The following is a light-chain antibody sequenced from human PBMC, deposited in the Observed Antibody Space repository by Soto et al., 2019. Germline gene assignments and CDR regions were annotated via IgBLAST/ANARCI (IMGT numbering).Light chain of an antibody. CDR3: SSYTNSSTRVV. J-gene: IGLJ2*01. CDR2: DVT. Sequence: QSALTQPASVSGSPGQSITISCTGTSSDVGGYNYVSWYQEHPGKAPKLMIYDVTNRPSGVSKRFSGSKSGNTASLTISGLQAEDEADYYCSSYTNSSTRVVSGGGSKVTVL. V-gene: IGLV2-14*01. CDR1: SSDVGGYNY.